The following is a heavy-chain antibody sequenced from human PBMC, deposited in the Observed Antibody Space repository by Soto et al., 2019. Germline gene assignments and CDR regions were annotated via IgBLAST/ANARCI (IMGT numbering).Heavy chain of an antibody. V-gene: IGHV4-31*03. J-gene: IGHJ6*02. CDR1: GGSISSGCYY. CDR3: ARELKPVPGARYYGMDV. CDR2: IYYSGST. D-gene: IGHD6-19*01. Sequence: SETLSLTCTVSGGSISSGCYYWSWIRQQPGKGLEWIGYIYYSGSTYYNPSLKSRVTISVDTSKNQFSLRAEDTAVYYCARELKPVPGARYYGMDVWGQGTTVTVSS.